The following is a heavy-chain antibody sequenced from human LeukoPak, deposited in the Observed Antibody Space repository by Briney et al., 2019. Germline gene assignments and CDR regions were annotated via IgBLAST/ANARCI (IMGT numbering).Heavy chain of an antibody. Sequence: SETLSLTCTVSGGSISSSSYYWGWIRQPPGKGLEWIGSIYYSGSTYYNPSLKSRVTISVDTSKNQFSLKLSSVTAADTAVYYCARDLGSSWPSGMDVWGQGTTVTVSS. CDR1: GGSISSSSYY. J-gene: IGHJ6*02. V-gene: IGHV4-39*07. D-gene: IGHD6-13*01. CDR3: ARDLGSSWPSGMDV. CDR2: IYYSGST.